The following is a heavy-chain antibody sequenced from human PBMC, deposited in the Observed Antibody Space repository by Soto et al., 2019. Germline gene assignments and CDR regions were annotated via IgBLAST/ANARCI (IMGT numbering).Heavy chain of an antibody. Sequence: SETLSLTCTVSGSSISSYYWSWIRQPPGKGLEWIGYIYYSGSTNYNPSLKSRVTISVDTSKNQFSLKLSSVTAADTAVYYCARATRKYFGWFDPWGQGTLVTVS. CDR3: ARATRKYFGWFDP. V-gene: IGHV4-59*01. CDR1: GSSISSYY. D-gene: IGHD3-10*01. J-gene: IGHJ5*02. CDR2: IYYSGST.